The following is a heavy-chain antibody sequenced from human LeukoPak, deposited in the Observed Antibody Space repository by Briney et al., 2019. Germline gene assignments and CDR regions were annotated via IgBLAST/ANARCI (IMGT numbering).Heavy chain of an antibody. CDR1: VGSICIISYY. D-gene: IGHD5-18*01. Sequence: SETLSLTCTVSVGSICIISYYGGWIRRPPGKGLGRIGSFYYGGSTYYNPSLKSRVTISVDTSKNQFSLKLRSVTAADTAVYYCARTTEGGYTYDYFYYYYMDVWGKGTTVTISS. V-gene: IGHV4-39*07. J-gene: IGHJ6*03. CDR2: FYYGGST. CDR3: ARTTEGGYTYDYFYYYYMDV.